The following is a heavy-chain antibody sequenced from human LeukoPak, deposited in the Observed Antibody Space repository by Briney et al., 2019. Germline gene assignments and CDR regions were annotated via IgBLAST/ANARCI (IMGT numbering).Heavy chain of an antibody. CDR1: GFTFSSYS. CDR3: ARGQFDLGYCSSTSCYTVYFDY. Sequence: PGGSLRLSCAASGFTFSSYSMNWVRQAPGKGLEWVSSISSSSSYIYYADSVKGRFTISRGNAKNSLYLQMNSLRAEDTAVYYCARGQFDLGYCSSTSCYTVYFDYWGQGTLVTVSS. J-gene: IGHJ4*02. V-gene: IGHV3-21*01. D-gene: IGHD2-2*02. CDR2: ISSSSSYI.